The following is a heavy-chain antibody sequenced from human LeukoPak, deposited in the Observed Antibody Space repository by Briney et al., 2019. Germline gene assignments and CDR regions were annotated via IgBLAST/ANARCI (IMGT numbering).Heavy chain of an antibody. V-gene: IGHV3-53*01. Sequence: GGFLRLSCAASGFTVSSNYMSWVRQAPGKGLEWVSVIYSGGSTYYADSVKGRFTISRDNSKNTLYLQMNSLRAEDTAVYYCARDLISRQDYWGQGTLVTVSS. CDR2: IYSGGST. D-gene: IGHD2-2*01. CDR1: GFTVSSNY. J-gene: IGHJ4*02. CDR3: ARDLISRQDY.